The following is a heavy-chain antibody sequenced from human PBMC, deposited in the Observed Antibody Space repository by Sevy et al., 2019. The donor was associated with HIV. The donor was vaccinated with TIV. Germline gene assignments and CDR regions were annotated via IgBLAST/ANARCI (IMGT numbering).Heavy chain of an antibody. Sequence: GGSLRLSCAASGFTFSYVWMSWVRQAPGKGLEWVGRIKARPDGGTTDYAAPVKGRFTISRDDSKNTLYLQMNSLKTEDTAVYYCSTDPIIVLLVTDGMDVWGQGTTVTVSS. V-gene: IGHV3-15*01. D-gene: IGHD2-8*01. CDR2: IKARPDGGTT. CDR1: GFTFSYVW. J-gene: IGHJ6*02. CDR3: STDPIIVLLVTDGMDV.